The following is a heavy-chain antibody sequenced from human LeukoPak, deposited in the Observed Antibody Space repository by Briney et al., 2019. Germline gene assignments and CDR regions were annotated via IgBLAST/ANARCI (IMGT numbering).Heavy chain of an antibody. D-gene: IGHD3-9*01. J-gene: IGHJ4*02. CDR1: GDSISTSSYY. Sequence: PSETLSLTCSVSGDSISTSSYYWSWIRQPPGKGLEWIGYIYYSGSTNYNPSLKSRVTISVDTSKNQFSLKLSSVTAADTAVYYCARVTGYMIEDYFDYWGQGTLVTVSS. CDR2: IYYSGST. V-gene: IGHV4-61*01. CDR3: ARVTGYMIEDYFDY.